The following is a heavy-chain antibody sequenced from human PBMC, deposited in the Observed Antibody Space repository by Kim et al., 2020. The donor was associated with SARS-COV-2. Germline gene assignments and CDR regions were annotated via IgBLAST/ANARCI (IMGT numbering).Heavy chain of an antibody. CDR1: GGTFSSYA. D-gene: IGHD2-15*01. J-gene: IGHJ5*02. CDR2: IIPIFGTA. Sequence: SVKVSCKASGGTFSSYAISWVRQAPGQGLEWMGGIIPIFGTANYAQKFQGRVTITADESTSTAYMELSSLRSEDTAVYYCARMRLRFSSGGSTNWFDPWGQGTLVTVSS. V-gene: IGHV1-69*13. CDR3: ARMRLRFSSGGSTNWFDP.